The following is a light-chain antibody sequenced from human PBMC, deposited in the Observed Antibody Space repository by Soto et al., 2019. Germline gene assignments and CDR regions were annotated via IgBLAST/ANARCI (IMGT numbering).Light chain of an antibody. CDR2: DDS. J-gene: IGKJ1*01. CDR1: QTISTW. V-gene: IGKV1-5*01. Sequence: GDRVTITFPSSQTISTWMAWYQQKQGKAAKLLVYDDSTLQSGVASRFSGSGSGTEFTLIISGLQPDDSATYSCQQYTNTNNPWMFGQGTKVDIK. CDR3: QQYTNTNNPWM.